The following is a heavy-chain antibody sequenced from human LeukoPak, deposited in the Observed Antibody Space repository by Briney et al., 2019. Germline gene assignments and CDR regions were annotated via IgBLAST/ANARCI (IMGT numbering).Heavy chain of an antibody. J-gene: IGHJ6*02. CDR1: GFAFRNYP. D-gene: IGHD3-16*01. CDR3: ARGSL. Sequence: GGSLRLSCAASGFAFRNYPMSWVRQAPGKGREWVAGISGGDGSIYHADSVKGRFTISRDISKSTLHLQMNSLRAEDTAVYYCARGSLWGQGTTVTVSS. CDR2: ISGGDGSI. V-gene: IGHV3-23*01.